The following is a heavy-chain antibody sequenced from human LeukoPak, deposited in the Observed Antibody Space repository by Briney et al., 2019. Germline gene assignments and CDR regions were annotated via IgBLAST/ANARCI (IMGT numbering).Heavy chain of an antibody. D-gene: IGHD2-2*01. CDR3: ARKDIVVVPAANQYYYYYYMDV. CDR1: GGSFSGYY. Sequence: SETLSLTCAVYGGSFSGYYWSWIRQPPGKGLEWIGEINHSGSTNYNPSLKSRITISVDTSKNQFSLKLGSVTAADTAVYYCARKDIVVVPAANQYYYYYYMDVWGKGTTVTVSS. J-gene: IGHJ6*03. CDR2: INHSGST. V-gene: IGHV4-34*01.